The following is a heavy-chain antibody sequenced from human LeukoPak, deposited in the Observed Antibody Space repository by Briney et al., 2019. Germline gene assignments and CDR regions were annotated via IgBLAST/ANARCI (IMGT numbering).Heavy chain of an antibody. V-gene: IGHV3-74*01. CDR3: ARACFRPLPVWFGELLVGPDYYGMDV. CDR2: INGDGGSR. D-gene: IGHD3-10*01. Sequence: QPGGSLRLSCAASGFTFSTYWMHWVRQAPGKGLVWVSRINGDGGSRNYADSVKGRFTISRDNSKNTLYLQMNSLRAEDTAVYYCARACFRPLPVWFGELLVGPDYYGMDVWGQGTTVTVSS. J-gene: IGHJ6*02. CDR1: GFTFSTYW.